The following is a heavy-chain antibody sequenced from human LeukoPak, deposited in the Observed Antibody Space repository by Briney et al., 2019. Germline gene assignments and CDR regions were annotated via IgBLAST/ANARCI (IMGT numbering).Heavy chain of an antibody. CDR3: SNEYEG. Sequence: GGSLRLSCAASGFTFSTYVMNWIRQAPGKGLEWVSFIRSKAYGATAEYAASVKGRFTISRDDSKSVLYLQMNSLKTEDTAVYYCSNEYEGWGQGTLVTVSS. J-gene: IGHJ4*02. CDR2: IRSKAYGATA. D-gene: IGHD2/OR15-2a*01. V-gene: IGHV3-49*03. CDR1: GFTFSTYV.